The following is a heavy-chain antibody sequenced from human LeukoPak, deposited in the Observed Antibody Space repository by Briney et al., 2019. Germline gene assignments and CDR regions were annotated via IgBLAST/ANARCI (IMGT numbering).Heavy chain of an antibody. CDR3: ARFTHWGSAPDY. V-gene: IGHV1-8*01. CDR2: MNPNSGNT. D-gene: IGHD7-27*01. CDR1: GYTFTSYD. J-gene: IGHJ4*02. Sequence: GASVKVSCKASGYTFTSYDINWVRQATGQGLEWMGWMNPNSGNTGYAQKFQGRVTMARNTSISTAYMELSSLRSEDTAVYYCARFTHWGSAPDYWGQGTLVTVSS.